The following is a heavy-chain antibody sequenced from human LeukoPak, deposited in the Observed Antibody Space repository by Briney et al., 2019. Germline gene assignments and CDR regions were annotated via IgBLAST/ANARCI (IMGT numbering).Heavy chain of an antibody. V-gene: IGHV1-69*13. D-gene: IGHD3-22*01. CDR2: IIPIFGTA. Sequence: ASVKVSFKASGGTFSSYAISWVRQAPGQGLEWMGGIIPIFGTANYAQKFQGRVTITADESTSTAYMEPSSLRSEDTAVYYCARGQTYSSGYYSDWGQGTLVTVSS. CDR3: ARGQTYSSGYYSD. CDR1: GGTFSSYA. J-gene: IGHJ4*02.